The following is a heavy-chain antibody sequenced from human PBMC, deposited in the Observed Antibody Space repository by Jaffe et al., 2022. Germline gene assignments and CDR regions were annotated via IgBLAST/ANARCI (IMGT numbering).Heavy chain of an antibody. J-gene: IGHJ3*02. V-gene: IGHV4-39*01. CDR3: ASPRPNYDFWSGYPGLLDAFDI. CDR2: IYYSGST. Sequence: QLQLQESGPGLVKPSETLSLTCTVSGGSISSSSYYWGWIRQPPGKGLEWIGSIYYSGSTYYNPSLKSRVTISVDTSKNQFSLKLSSVTAADTAVYYCASPRPNYDFWSGYPGLLDAFDIWGQGTMVTVSS. CDR1: GGSISSSSYY. D-gene: IGHD3-3*01.